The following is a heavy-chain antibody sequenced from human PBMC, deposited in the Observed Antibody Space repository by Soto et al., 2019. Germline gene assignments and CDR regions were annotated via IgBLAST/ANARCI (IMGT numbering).Heavy chain of an antibody. CDR1: GGSMSSSAYY. CDR3: ARHRAYGSGPKGYFDY. CDR2: IYYSGST. D-gene: IGHD3-10*01. V-gene: IGHV4-39*01. Sequence: ASETLSLTCTGSGGSMSSSAYYWGWIRQPPGKGLEWIGNIYYSGSTYYNPSLKSRLTISVDTSKNRISLKLSSVTAADTAVYYCARHRAYGSGPKGYFDYWGQRTLVTVSS. J-gene: IGHJ4*02.